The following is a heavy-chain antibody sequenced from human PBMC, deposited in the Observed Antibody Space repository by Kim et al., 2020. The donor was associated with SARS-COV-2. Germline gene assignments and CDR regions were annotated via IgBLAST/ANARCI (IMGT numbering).Heavy chain of an antibody. Sequence: GGSLRLSCTTSGFTFEDYSMTWVRQAPGKGLEWVGFIRSELYGATAEYAASVKGRFIISRDDSKSIAYLQINSLKTEDTAMYYCTSRLLAFCGGDCYSDWGQGTLVTVSS. CDR2: IRSELYGATA. V-gene: IGHV3-49*04. CDR3: TSRLLAFCGGDCYSD. J-gene: IGHJ4*02. CDR1: GFTFEDYS. D-gene: IGHD2-21*02.